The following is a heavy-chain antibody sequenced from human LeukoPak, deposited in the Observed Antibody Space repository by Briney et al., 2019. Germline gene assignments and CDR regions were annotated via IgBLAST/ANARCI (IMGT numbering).Heavy chain of an antibody. CDR3: ARVLYGSGTYYFDY. J-gene: IGHJ4*02. D-gene: IGHD3-10*01. V-gene: IGHV4-61*01. CDR1: GGSVSSGSNY. CDR2: IHYSGST. Sequence: SETLSLTCTVSGGSVSSGSNYWSWIRQPPGKGLDWIGYIHYSGSTSHNPALKSRVTISVDTSKNQFSLKLSSVTAADTAVYYCARVLYGSGTYYFDYWGQGTLVTVSS.